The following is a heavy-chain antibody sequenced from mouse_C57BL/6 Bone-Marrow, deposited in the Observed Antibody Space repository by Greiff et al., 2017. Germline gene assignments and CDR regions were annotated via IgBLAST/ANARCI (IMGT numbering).Heavy chain of an antibody. Sequence: QVQLQQSGPELVKPGASVKISCKASGYAFSSSWMNWVKQRPGKGLEWIGRIYPGDGDTNYNGKFKGKATLTADKSSSTAYMQLSSLTAEDSAVYCCARGDYDGHWYVDVWGTGTTVTVSS. D-gene: IGHD2-4*01. CDR3: ARGDYDGHWYVDV. CDR1: GYAFSSSW. V-gene: IGHV1-82*01. CDR2: IYPGDGDT. J-gene: IGHJ1*03.